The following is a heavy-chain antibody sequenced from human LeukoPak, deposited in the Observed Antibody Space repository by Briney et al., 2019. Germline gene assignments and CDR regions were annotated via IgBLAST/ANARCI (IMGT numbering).Heavy chain of an antibody. CDR1: GYTFTSYG. CDR3: ARDGGYYYDSSGKDY. J-gene: IGHJ4*02. V-gene: IGHV1-18*01. Sequence: ASVKVSCKASGYTFTSYGISWVRQAPGQGLEWMGWISAYNGNTNYAQKLQGRVTMTTDTSTSTAYMELRSLRSDDTAVYYCARDGGYYYDSSGKDYWGQGTLVTVSS. CDR2: ISAYNGNT. D-gene: IGHD3-22*01.